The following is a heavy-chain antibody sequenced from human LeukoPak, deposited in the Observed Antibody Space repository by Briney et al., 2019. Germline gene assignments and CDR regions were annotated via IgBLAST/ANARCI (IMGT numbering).Heavy chain of an antibody. CDR1: GYTFTGYY. Sequence: GASVKVSCKASGYTFTGYYMHWVRQAPGQGLEWMGWINPNSGGTNYAQKFQGRVTMTRDTSISTAYMELSRLRSDDTAVYYCARDHLVAAAGIDYWGQGTLVTVSS. D-gene: IGHD6-13*01. CDR2: INPNSGGT. CDR3: ARDHLVAAAGIDY. V-gene: IGHV1-2*02. J-gene: IGHJ4*02.